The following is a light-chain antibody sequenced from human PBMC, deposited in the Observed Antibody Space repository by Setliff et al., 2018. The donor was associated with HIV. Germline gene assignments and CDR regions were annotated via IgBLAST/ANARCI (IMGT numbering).Light chain of an antibody. V-gene: IGLV2-14*01. CDR2: EVS. CDR1: SSDVGGYNY. Sequence: QSALTQPRSVSGSPGQSVTISSTGTSSDVGGYNYVSWYHQHPGKAPKLMIYEVSNRPSGVSNRFSGSKSGTTASLTISGLQAEDEADYYCSSYTSSSTPYVFGTGTKVTVL. J-gene: IGLJ1*01. CDR3: SSYTSSSTPYV.